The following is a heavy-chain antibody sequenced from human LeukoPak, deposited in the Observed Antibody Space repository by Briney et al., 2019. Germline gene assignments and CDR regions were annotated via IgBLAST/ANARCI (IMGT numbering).Heavy chain of an antibody. CDR2: IYPAASDT. CDR3: ARRQYDVLTGHNED. D-gene: IGHD3-9*01. J-gene: IGHJ4*02. Sequence: GDSLKISCKGSGFNFNNYWIAWVRQMPGKGLEWVGIIYPAASDTRYSPSFQGQVTISTDKSISTAYLQWNSLKASDTAMYYCARRQYDVLTGHNEDWGQGTLVTVSS. CDR1: GFNFNNYW. V-gene: IGHV5-51*01.